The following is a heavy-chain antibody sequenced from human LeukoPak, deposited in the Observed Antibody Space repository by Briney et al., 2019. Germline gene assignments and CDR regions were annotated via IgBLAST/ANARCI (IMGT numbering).Heavy chain of an antibody. CDR2: IYYSGST. Sequence: PSETLSLTCTVSGGSISSSSYYWGWIRQPPGKGLEWIGSIYYSGSTYYNPSLKSRVTISVDTSKNQFSLKLSSVTAADTAVYYCARMVAAAVSFPFDYWGQGTLVTVSS. CDR3: ARMVAAAVSFPFDY. CDR1: GGSISSSSYY. J-gene: IGHJ4*02. V-gene: IGHV4-39*01. D-gene: IGHD6-13*01.